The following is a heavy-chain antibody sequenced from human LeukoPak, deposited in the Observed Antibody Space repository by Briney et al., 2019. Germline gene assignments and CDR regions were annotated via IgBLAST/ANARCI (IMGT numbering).Heavy chain of an antibody. V-gene: IGHV3-23*01. CDR2: ISGSGGST. Sequence: GGSLRLSCAASGFTFSSYAMSWVRQAPGKGLEWVSAISGSGGSTYYADSVKGRFTIPRDNSKNTLYLQMNSLRAEDTAVYYCAKPPGSSWHGYFDYWGQGTLVTVSS. J-gene: IGHJ4*02. CDR1: GFTFSSYA. D-gene: IGHD6-13*01. CDR3: AKPPGSSWHGYFDY.